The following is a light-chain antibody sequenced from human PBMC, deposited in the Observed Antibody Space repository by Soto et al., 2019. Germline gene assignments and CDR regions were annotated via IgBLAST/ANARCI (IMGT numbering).Light chain of an antibody. CDR2: STS. Sequence: QAVVTQEPSLTVSPGGTVTLTCASSTGAVTSGYYPNWFQQKPGQAPRALIYSTSNKHFWTPARFSGSLLGGKAALTLSGVQPEDEAEYYCLLYYGGAQGYVFGTGTKVTVL. J-gene: IGLJ1*01. V-gene: IGLV7-43*01. CDR1: TGAVTSGYY. CDR3: LLYYGGAQGYV.